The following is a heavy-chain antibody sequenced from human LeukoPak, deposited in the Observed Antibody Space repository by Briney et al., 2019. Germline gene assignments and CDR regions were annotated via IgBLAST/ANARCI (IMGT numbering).Heavy chain of an antibody. V-gene: IGHV3-30*02. CDR1: GFTFSSYG. J-gene: IGHJ6*02. Sequence: GGSLRLSCAASGFTFSSYGMHWVRQAPGKGLEWVAFIRYDGSNKYYADSVKGRFTISRDNSKNTLYLQMNSLRAEDTAVYYCARASDYYYGMDVWGQGTTVTVSS. CDR3: ARASDYYYGMDV. CDR2: IRYDGSNK.